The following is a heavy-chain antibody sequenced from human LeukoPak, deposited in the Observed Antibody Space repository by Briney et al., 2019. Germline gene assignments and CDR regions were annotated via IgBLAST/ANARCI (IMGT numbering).Heavy chain of an antibody. CDR3: ARHGHDTGGFEAHFDY. CDR1: GGSISTYS. Sequence: SETLSLTCAVSGGSISTYSWSWIRQPAGKGLEWIGRIYTSGSTNYNPSLKSRVTLSVDTSKNQFSLKLRSVTAADTAVYYCARHGHDTGGFEAHFDYWGQGTLVTVSS. J-gene: IGHJ4*02. V-gene: IGHV4-4*07. D-gene: IGHD2-8*02. CDR2: IYTSGST.